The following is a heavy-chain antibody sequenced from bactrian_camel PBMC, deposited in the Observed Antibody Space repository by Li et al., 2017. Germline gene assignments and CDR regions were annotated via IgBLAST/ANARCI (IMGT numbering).Heavy chain of an antibody. D-gene: IGHD7*01. V-gene: IGHV3S44*01. CDR3: AAQGGTWHSCLMAAYTY. J-gene: IGHJ4*01. Sequence: VQLVESGGGSVRTGGSLRLSCSASGYAISSYHLGWFRQVPGQKREGVAAISDEYATSYADSVKGRFTISQDNAKNTLYLQMNSLKPEDTPMYYCAAQGGTWHSCLMAAYTYWSQGTQVTVS. CDR2: ISDEYAT. CDR1: GYAISSYH.